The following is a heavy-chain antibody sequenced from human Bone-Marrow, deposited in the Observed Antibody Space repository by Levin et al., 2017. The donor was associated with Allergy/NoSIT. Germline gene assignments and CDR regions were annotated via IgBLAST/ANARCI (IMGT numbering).Heavy chain of an antibody. J-gene: IGHJ4*02. CDR1: GFTFSSYS. CDR3: ARDLNYDFWSGYYEPVSY. V-gene: IGHV3-21*01. Sequence: PGGSLRLSCAASGFTFSSYSMNWVRQAPGKGLEWVSSISSSSSYIYYADSVKGRFTISRDNAKNSLYLQMNSLRAEDTAVYYCARDLNYDFWSGYYEPVSYWGQGTLVTVSS. D-gene: IGHD3-3*01. CDR2: ISSSSSYI.